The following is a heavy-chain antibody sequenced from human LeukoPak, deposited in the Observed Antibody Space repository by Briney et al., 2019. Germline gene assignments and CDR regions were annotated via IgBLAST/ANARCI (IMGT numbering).Heavy chain of an antibody. J-gene: IGHJ5*02. CDR3: ATSPFGSGSYYSSGWFDP. D-gene: IGHD3-10*01. Sequence: GASVKVSCKASASTFSTYAIHWVRQAPGQGLEWMGWINTNTGNPTYAQGFTGRFVFSLDTSVSTAYLQISSLKAEDTAVYYCATSPFGSGSYYSSGWFDPWGQGTLVTVSS. CDR1: ASTFSTYA. CDR2: INTNTGNP. V-gene: IGHV7-4-1*02.